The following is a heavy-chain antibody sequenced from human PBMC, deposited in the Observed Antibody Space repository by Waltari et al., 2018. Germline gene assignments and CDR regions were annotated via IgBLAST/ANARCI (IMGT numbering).Heavy chain of an antibody. CDR3: ARRPVTTYAFDI. V-gene: IGHV4-39*01. Sequence: QLQLQESGPGLVKPSETLSLTCTVSGGSIRSSSYYWGWIRQPPGKGLEWIGSIYYSGSTYYNPSLKSRVTISVDTSKNQFSLKLSSVTAADTAVYYCARRPVTTYAFDIWGQGTMVTVSS. D-gene: IGHD4-17*01. CDR2: IYYSGST. CDR1: GGSIRSSSYY. J-gene: IGHJ3*02.